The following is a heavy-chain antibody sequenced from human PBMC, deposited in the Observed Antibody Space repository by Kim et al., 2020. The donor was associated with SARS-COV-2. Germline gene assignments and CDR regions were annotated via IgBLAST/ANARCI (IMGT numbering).Heavy chain of an antibody. J-gene: IGHJ2*01. V-gene: IGHV4-31*03. D-gene: IGHD6-13*01. Sequence: SETLSLTCTVSGGSISSDGYYWSWIRQHPGKGLEWIGYIYYSGSTYYNPSLKSRVTISVDTSKNQFSLKLSSVTAADTAVYYCARDGAAAGPVRYFDLWGRGTLVTVSS. CDR1: GGSISSDGYY. CDR3: ARDGAAAGPVRYFDL. CDR2: IYYSGST.